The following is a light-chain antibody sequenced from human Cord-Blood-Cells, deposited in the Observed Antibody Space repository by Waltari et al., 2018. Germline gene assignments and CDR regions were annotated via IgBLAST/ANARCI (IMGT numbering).Light chain of an antibody. J-gene: IGKJ5*01. CDR1: QGIRKY. Sequence: DIQITQSPSSLSTSVGDRVHITCRASQGIRKYLGRVHQEPGKAPKSLIYAASCLQRGVPSKFSGSGSGTDFTLTISSLQTEDFATYDCQMYNSYPITFGQGTRLEIK. V-gene: IGKV1-16*02. CDR2: AAS. CDR3: QMYNSYPIT.